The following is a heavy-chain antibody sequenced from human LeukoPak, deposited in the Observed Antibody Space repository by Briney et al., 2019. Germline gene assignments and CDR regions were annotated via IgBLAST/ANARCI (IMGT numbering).Heavy chain of an antibody. D-gene: IGHD1-26*01. J-gene: IGHJ3*02. CDR3: ARVAGSYYRIKGDAFDI. Sequence: ASVKVSCKASGYTFTGYYMHWVRQAPGQGLEWMGRINPNSGGTNYAQKFQGRVTMTRDTSISTAYMELSRLRSGDTAVYYCARVAGSYYRIKGDAFDIWGQGTMVTVSS. CDR1: GYTFTGYY. CDR2: INPNSGGT. V-gene: IGHV1-2*06.